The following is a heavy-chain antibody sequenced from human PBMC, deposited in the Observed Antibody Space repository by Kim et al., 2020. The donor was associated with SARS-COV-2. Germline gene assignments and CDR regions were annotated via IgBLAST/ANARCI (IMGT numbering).Heavy chain of an antibody. J-gene: IGHJ4*02. D-gene: IGHD3-10*01. CDR1: GASFSSSNW. CDR2: MSFRGDT. V-gene: IGHV4-4*02. CDR3: AAGFYGSASYFDY. Sequence: SETLSLTCNVSGASFSSSNWWTWVRQAPGKGLEWIGEMSFRGDTHHNPSLQSRLTISVDKYKNQFSLKVTSVTAADAAVYYCAAGFYGSASYFDYWGRGTLVSVSS.